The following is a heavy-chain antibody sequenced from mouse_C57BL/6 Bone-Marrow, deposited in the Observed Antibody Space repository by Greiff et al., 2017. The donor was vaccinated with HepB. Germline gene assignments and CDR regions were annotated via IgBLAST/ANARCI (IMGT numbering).Heavy chain of an antibody. Sequence: QVQLQQSGAELARPGASVKLSCKASGYTFTSYGISWVKQRTGQGLEWIGEIYPRSGNTYYNEKFKGKATLTADKSSSTAYMELRSLTSEDSAVYFCARGSGSSSPYYFDYWGQGTTLTVSS. CDR3: ARGSGSSSPYYFDY. J-gene: IGHJ2*01. D-gene: IGHD1-1*01. CDR1: GYTFTSYG. CDR2: IYPRSGNT. V-gene: IGHV1-81*01.